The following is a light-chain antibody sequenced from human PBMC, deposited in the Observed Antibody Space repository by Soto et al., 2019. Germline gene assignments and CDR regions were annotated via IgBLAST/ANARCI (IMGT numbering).Light chain of an antibody. CDR1: QSISNY. Sequence: DIQMTQSPSSLSGFLVGILIITCRTSQSISNYLNWYQHKPGKAPKVLISAASNLQSGVPSRFSGSGSGTEFTLTISSLQPDDFATYYCQHYNSYPLTFGGGHKVDIK. CDR3: QHYNSYPLT. CDR2: AAS. J-gene: IGKJ4*01. V-gene: IGKV1-17*01.